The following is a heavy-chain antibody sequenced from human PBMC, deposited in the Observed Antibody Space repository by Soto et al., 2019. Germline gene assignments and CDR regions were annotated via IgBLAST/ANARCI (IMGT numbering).Heavy chain of an antibody. J-gene: IGHJ4*02. D-gene: IGHD1-26*01. V-gene: IGHV3-23*01. Sequence: EVQLLESGGGLVQPGGSLRISCATSGFTFSNYAMSWVRQAPGKGLEWVSAISGSGDTTYYADSVKGRFTISRDNSKNTLYLQMSSLRAEDTAVYFCAKSVNRGLVGPTRGGLDCWGQGNLVTVSS. CDR3: AKSVNRGLVGPTRGGLDC. CDR1: GFTFSNYA. CDR2: ISGSGDTT.